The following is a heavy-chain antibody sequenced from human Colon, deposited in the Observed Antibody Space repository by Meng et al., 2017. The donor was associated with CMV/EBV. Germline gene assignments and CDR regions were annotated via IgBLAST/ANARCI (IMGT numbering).Heavy chain of an antibody. CDR3: ATFGGDFDY. CDR2: INPVTGDT. D-gene: IGHD3-3*01. J-gene: IGHJ4*02. V-gene: IGHV1-2*02. Sequence: QVPLVQSGAEVKEPGASVKVFCKTSGYTINGYFMHWVRQAPGQGLEWMGWINPVTGDTSYAQKFQVRVTMTRDTSISTAYMELSSLRSDDTAVYYCATFGGDFDYWGQGTLVTVSS. CDR1: GYTINGYF.